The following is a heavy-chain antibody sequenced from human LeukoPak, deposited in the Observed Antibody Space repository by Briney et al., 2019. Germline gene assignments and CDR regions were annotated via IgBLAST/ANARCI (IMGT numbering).Heavy chain of an antibody. D-gene: IGHD4-17*01. CDR2: IWYDGSNK. CDR3: ARDRGAYGDYLPVDY. J-gene: IGHJ4*02. V-gene: IGHV3-33*01. CDR1: GFTFSSYG. Sequence: PGRSLRLSCAAAGFTFSSYGMHWVRQAPGKGLEWVAVIWYDGSNKYYADSVKGRFTISRDNSKNTLYLQMNSLRAEDTAVYYCARDRGAYGDYLPVDYWGQGTLVTVSS.